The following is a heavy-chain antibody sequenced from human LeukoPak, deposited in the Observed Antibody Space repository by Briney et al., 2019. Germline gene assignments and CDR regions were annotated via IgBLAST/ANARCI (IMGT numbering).Heavy chain of an antibody. CDR3: ARRAGAYSHPYDY. CDR1: GFTFSSYS. Sequence: GGSLRLSCAASGFTFSSYSMNWVRQAPGKGLEWVAFIRYDGSQKYYADSVKGRFTISRDNSKNTLYLQMNSLRAEDTAVYYCARRAGAYSHPYDYWGQGTLVTVSS. J-gene: IGHJ4*02. D-gene: IGHD4/OR15-4a*01. V-gene: IGHV3-33*08. CDR2: IRYDGSQK.